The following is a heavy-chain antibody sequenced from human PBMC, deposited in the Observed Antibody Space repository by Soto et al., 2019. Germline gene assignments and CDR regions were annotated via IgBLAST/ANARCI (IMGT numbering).Heavy chain of an antibody. V-gene: IGHV4-61*01. CDR3: AIYNAGAGGNGF. CDR1: GASVTSDSYH. D-gene: IGHD6-19*01. Sequence: QVHLQESGPGLIKPSETLSLTCSVSGASVTSDSYHWTWIRQPPGKGLEWIGQTGSTNYNPSRKSRITISVDASRYLFSLNLDSVPAADPAIYYCAIYNAGAGGNGFWGPGTLVIVSS. J-gene: IGHJ4*02. CDR2: QTGST.